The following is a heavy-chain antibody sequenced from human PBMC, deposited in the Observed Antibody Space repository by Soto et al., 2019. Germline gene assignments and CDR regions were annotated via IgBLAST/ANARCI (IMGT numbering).Heavy chain of an antibody. CDR3: AREPRTRESQQLVGHFDL. CDR2: ISYDGSNK. Sequence: QVQLVESGGGVVQPGRSLRLSCAASGFTFSSYAMHWVRQAPGKGLEWVAVISYDGSNKYYADSVKGRFTITRDNSKNTLYLQMNSLRAEDTAVYYCAREPRTRESQQLVGHFDLWGRCTLVTVSS. V-gene: IGHV3-30-3*01. D-gene: IGHD6-13*01. J-gene: IGHJ2*01. CDR1: GFTFSSYA.